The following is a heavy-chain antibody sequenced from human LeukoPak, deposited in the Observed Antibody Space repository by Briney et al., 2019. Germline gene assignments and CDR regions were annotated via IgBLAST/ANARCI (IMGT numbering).Heavy chain of an antibody. D-gene: IGHD1-26*01. V-gene: IGHV3-23*01. Sequence: PGGSLRLSCAASGFTFSSYAMSWVRQAPGKGLEWVSAISGSGGSTYYADSVKGRFTISRDNSKNTLYLQMNSLRAEDKAVYYCAKAPGIVGATTTFDYWGQGTLVTVSS. CDR1: GFTFSSYA. J-gene: IGHJ4*02. CDR2: ISGSGGST. CDR3: AKAPGIVGATTTFDY.